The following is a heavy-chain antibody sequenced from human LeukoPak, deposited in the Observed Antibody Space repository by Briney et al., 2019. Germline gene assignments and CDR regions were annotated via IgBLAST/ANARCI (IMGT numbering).Heavy chain of an antibody. D-gene: IGHD3-3*01. Sequence: GGSLRLSCAASGFTFSSYGMHWVRQAPGKGLEWVAVISYDGSNKYYADSVKGRFTISRDNSKNSLYLQMNSLRAEDTAVYYCARGPHGGFVIIPTDFWGQGTLVTVSS. V-gene: IGHV3-30*03. CDR3: ARGPHGGFVIIPTDF. CDR2: ISYDGSNK. J-gene: IGHJ4*02. CDR1: GFTFSSYG.